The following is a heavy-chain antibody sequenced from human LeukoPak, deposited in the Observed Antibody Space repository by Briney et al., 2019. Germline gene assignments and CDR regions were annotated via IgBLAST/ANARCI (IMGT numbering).Heavy chain of an antibody. CDR1: GFTFSDYY. V-gene: IGHV3-11*04. CDR3: AKTLYYSDSSGYAY. CDR2: ISSSGSTI. J-gene: IGHJ4*02. D-gene: IGHD3-22*01. Sequence: PGGSLRLSCAASGFTFSDYYMSWIRQAPGKGLEWVSYISSSGSTIYYADSVKGRFTISRDNAKNTLYLQMNSLRAEDTAVYYCAKTLYYSDSSGYAYWGQGTLVTVSS.